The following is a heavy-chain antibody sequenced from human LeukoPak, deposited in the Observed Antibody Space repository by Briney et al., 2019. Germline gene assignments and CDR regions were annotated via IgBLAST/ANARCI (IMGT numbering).Heavy chain of an antibody. J-gene: IGHJ4*02. D-gene: IGHD2-15*01. CDR2: INPNSGGT. CDR3: AREENCSGGSCYYY. CDR1: GYTFTAYY. Sequence: ASVKVSCKASGYTFTAYYMHWVRQAPGQGLEWMGRINPNSGGTNYAQKFQGRVTMTRDTSISTAYVELSRLTSDDTAVYYCAREENCSGGSCYYYWGQGTLVTVSS. V-gene: IGHV1-2*06.